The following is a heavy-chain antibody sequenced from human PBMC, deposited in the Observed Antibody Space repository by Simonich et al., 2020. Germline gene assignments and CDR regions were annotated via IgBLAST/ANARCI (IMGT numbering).Heavy chain of an antibody. Sequence: GGGLVKPGGSLRLSCAASGFTFSSSSMNWVRQAPGQGLEWVSSISSSSSYIYYADSVKGRFTISRDNAKNSLYLQMNSLRAEDTAVYYCARDTSYYGSGSYYFDYWGQGTLVTVSS. CDR2: ISSSSSYI. CDR3: ARDTSYYGSGSYYFDY. D-gene: IGHD3-10*01. CDR1: GFTFSSSS. V-gene: IGHV3-21*01. J-gene: IGHJ4*02.